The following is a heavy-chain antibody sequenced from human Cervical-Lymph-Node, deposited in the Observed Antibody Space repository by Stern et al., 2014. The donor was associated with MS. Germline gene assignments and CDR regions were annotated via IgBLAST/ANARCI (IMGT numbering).Heavy chain of an antibody. CDR2: LSNEGNKQ. J-gene: IGHJ4*02. CDR3: ARDTCRGGGCYFRY. Sequence: VQLVESGGGVVQPGRSLRLSCAASGFIFSSYAMHWVRPAPGKGLDWVAFLSNEGNKQFYADSVKGRFTISRDNSNNTLYLQMNSLRPEDTAVYYCARDTCRGGGCYFRYWGQGILITVSS. D-gene: IGHD2-15*01. V-gene: IGHV3-30-3*01. CDR1: GFIFSSYA.